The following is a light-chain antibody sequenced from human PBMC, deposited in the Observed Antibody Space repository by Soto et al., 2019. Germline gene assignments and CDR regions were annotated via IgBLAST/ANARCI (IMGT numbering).Light chain of an antibody. Sequence: QSALTQPASVSESPGQSITISCTVTSSDVGGYHYVSWYQQHPGKAPKLIIYDVSDRPSGVSNRFSGSKSGNTASLTISGLQTEDEADYYCTSYTISSTYVFGTGTKVTVL. CDR3: TSYTISSTYV. J-gene: IGLJ1*01. V-gene: IGLV2-14*01. CDR1: SSDVGGYHY. CDR2: DVS.